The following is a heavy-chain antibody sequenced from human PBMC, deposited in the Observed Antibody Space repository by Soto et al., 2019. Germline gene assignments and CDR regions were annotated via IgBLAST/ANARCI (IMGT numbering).Heavy chain of an antibody. J-gene: IGHJ6*02. V-gene: IGHV4-59*08. Sequence: SETLSLTCTVSGDSMSRYYWSWIRQPPEKGLEWIGYIYNSGNTNYNPSLKSRVTISVDTSKNQFSLMVTSVSAADTAVYYCARPGRTAASGYYYYGMDVWGQGTTVTVSS. CDR1: GDSMSRYY. CDR3: ARPGRTAASGYYYYGMDV. D-gene: IGHD3-10*01. CDR2: IYNSGNT.